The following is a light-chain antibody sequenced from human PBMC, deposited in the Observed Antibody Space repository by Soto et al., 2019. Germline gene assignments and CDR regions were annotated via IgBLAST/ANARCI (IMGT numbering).Light chain of an antibody. Sequence: QHPSSAAALVVERVTITCXESKGITKWLEWYKKKKGKEXKXXXYAESGLKSGVHSRLRGSGSGNDFNINISSVQPEDFGTYYCQGANSFRLTVGGGTKVDI. CDR1: KGITKW. CDR2: AES. J-gene: IGKJ4*01. CDR3: QGANSFRLT. V-gene: IGKV1-12*01.